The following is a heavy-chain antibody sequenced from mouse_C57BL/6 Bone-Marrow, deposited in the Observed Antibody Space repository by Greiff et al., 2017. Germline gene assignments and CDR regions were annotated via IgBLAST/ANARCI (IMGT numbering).Heavy chain of an antibody. CDR3: ARDYYGPGYYFDD. CDR2: IYPGSGST. V-gene: IGHV1-55*01. J-gene: IGHJ2*01. D-gene: IGHD1-2*01. Sequence: VQLQQPGAELVKPGASVKMSCKASGYTFTSYWITWVKQRPGQGLEWIGDIYPGSGSTNYNEKFKSKATLTVDTSSSTAYIQLSSRTSEDSAVYYYARDYYGPGYYFDDWGQGTTLTVSS. CDR1: GYTFTSYW.